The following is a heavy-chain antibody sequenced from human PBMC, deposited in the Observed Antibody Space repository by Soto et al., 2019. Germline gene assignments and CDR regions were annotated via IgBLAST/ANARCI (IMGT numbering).Heavy chain of an antibody. CDR2: ISGSGGST. CDR3: AKSLVGIRSGIDY. CDR1: GFTFSSYA. D-gene: IGHD2-21*01. V-gene: IGHV3-23*01. Sequence: PGGSLRLSCAASGFTFSSYAMSWVRQAPGKGLEWVSAISGSGGSTYYADSVKGRFTISRDNSKNTRYLQMNSLRAEDTAVYYCAKSLVGIRSGIDYWGQGTMVTVSS. J-gene: IGHJ4*02.